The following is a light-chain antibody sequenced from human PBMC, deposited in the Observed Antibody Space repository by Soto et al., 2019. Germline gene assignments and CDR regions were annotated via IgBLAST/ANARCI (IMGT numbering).Light chain of an antibody. CDR2: GAS. V-gene: IGKV3-20*01. CDR1: QSVSSSH. J-gene: IGKJ1*01. Sequence: ETVLTQSPGTLSLSPGERATLSCRASQSVSSSHLTWYQQKPGQAHRLLIYGASSRATGIPDRFSGSGSGTDFTLTISRLEPEDFALYYCQQFASSPWTFGQGTKVEIK. CDR3: QQFASSPWT.